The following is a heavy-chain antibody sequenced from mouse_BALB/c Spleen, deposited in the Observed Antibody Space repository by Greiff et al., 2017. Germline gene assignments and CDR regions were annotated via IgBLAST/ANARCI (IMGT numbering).Heavy chain of an antibody. D-gene: IGHD1-1*01. CDR1: GFTFSSYA. V-gene: IGHV5-9-3*01. CDR2: ISSGGSYT. J-gene: IGHJ2*01. Sequence: DVQLVESGGGLVKPGGSLKLSCAASGFTFSSYAMSWVRQTPEKRLEWVATISSGGSYTYYPDSVKGRFTISRDNAKNTLYLQMSSLRSEDTAMYYCARQLITTVVAYYFDYWGQGTTLTVSS. CDR3: ARQLITTVVAYYFDY.